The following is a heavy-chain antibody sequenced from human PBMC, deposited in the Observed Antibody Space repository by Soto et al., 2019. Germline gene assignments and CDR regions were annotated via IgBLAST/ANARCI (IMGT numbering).Heavy chain of an antibody. CDR1: GGTFRNLA. CDR3: ARRSVSHSNAFDF. V-gene: IGHV1-69*01. D-gene: IGHD6-19*01. Sequence: QVQLVQSGAEVKKPGSSVKVSCNASGGTFRNLAINWVRQAPGQGLEWMGGFIPIIGGGINAQKFQGRVTITSDESTSTAYMELSSLKSEDTAMYFCARRSVSHSNAFDFWGQGTMVTVSS. CDR2: FIPIIGGG. J-gene: IGHJ3*01.